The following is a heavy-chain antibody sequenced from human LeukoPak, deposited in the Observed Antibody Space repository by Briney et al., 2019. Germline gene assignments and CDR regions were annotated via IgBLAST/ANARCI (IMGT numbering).Heavy chain of an antibody. CDR3: ARSGPYSSSWYNY. CDR2: IYYSGST. J-gene: IGHJ4*02. D-gene: IGHD6-13*01. CDR1: GGSVNSGSYY. V-gene: IGHV4-61*01. Sequence: SETLSLTCTVSGGSVNSGSYYWNWIRQPPGKGLEWIGYIYYSGSTNYNPSLKSRVTISVDTSKNQFSLKLSSVTAADTAVYYCARSGPYSSSWYNYWGQGTLVTVSS.